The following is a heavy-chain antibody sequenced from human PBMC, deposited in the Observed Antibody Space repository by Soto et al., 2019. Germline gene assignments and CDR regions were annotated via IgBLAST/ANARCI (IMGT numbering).Heavy chain of an antibody. CDR3: ARMASSGSLNWFDP. V-gene: IGHV1-8*01. CDR2: MNPGSGNT. D-gene: IGHD3-10*01. Sequence: QVQLVQSGAEVKKPGASVKVSCKASGYTCTNYEISWVRQATGQGLEWMGWMNPGSGNTGYAHKFQGRVTMTRNLSISTAYMELSKMGSDDTAIYYCARMASSGSLNWFDPWGQGTMVTVSS. CDR1: GYTCTNYE. J-gene: IGHJ5*02.